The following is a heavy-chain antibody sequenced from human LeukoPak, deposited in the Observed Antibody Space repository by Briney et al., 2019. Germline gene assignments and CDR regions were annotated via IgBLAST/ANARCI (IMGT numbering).Heavy chain of an antibody. V-gene: IGHV4-59*01. CDR3: ARNPKYADDAFDI. Sequence: SETLSLTCTVSGGSISSYYWSWIRQPPGKGLEWIGYIYYSGSTNYNPSLKSRVARSVDTSKNQFSLKLSSVTAADTAVYYCARNPKYADDAFDIWGQGTMVTVSS. CDR1: GGSISSYY. D-gene: IGHD2-2*01. J-gene: IGHJ3*02. CDR2: IYYSGST.